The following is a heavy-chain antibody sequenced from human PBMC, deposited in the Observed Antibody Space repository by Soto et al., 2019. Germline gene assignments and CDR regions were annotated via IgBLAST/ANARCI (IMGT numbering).Heavy chain of an antibody. D-gene: IGHD2-15*01. CDR2: INSDGSST. V-gene: IGHV3-74*01. Sequence: EVQLVESGGGLVQPGGSLRLSCAASGFTFSSYWMHWVRQAPGKGLEWVSRINSDGSSTSYADSVKGRLTISRDNAKNRLYLRMNSLRAEDTAVYYCVRTSLVVAAATREDYWGRGTLVTVSS. CDR3: VRTSLVVAAATREDY. J-gene: IGHJ4*02. CDR1: GFTFSSYW.